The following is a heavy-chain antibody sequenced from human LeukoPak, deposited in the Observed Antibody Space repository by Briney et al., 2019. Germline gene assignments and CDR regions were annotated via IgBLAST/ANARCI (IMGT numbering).Heavy chain of an antibody. V-gene: IGHV4-38-2*02. Sequence: SETLSLTCSVSGYSISSGFYWGWIRQPPGKGLEWIGNIYHSGITYYNHFNSSLKSRVTISIDTSKNQFSLRLTSVTAADTAVYFCATLVSTRYYFGYWGQGTLVTVSS. CDR2: IYHSGIT. D-gene: IGHD5/OR15-5a*01. J-gene: IGHJ4*02. CDR1: GYSISSGFY. CDR3: ATLVSTRYYFGY.